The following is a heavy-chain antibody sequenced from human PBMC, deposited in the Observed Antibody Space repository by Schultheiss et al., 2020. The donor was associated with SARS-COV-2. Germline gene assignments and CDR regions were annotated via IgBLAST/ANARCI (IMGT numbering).Heavy chain of an antibody. CDR3: ARDKYCGGDCYYLRYYYYGMDV. J-gene: IGHJ6*02. Sequence: ASVKVSCKASGYTFTSYDINWVRQAPGQGLEWMGWISAYNGNTNYAQKLQGRVTMTTDTSTSTAYMELRSLRSDDTAVYYCARDKYCGGDCYYLRYYYYGMDVWGQGTTVTVSS. CDR2: ISAYNGNT. V-gene: IGHV1-18*01. D-gene: IGHD2-21*02. CDR1: GYTFTSYD.